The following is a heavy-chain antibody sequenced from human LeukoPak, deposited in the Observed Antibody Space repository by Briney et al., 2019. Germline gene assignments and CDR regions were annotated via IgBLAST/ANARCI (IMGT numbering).Heavy chain of an antibody. Sequence: SETLSLTCTVSGGSNSSYYWSWIRQPPGKGLEWIGYIYYSGSTNYNPSLKSRVTMSVDTSKNQFSLKLSSVTAADTAVYYCARTLGYCSGGSCNGDAFDIWGQGTMVTVSS. CDR3: ARTLGYCSGGSCNGDAFDI. CDR2: IYYSGST. D-gene: IGHD2-15*01. CDR1: GGSNSSYY. J-gene: IGHJ3*02. V-gene: IGHV4-59*01.